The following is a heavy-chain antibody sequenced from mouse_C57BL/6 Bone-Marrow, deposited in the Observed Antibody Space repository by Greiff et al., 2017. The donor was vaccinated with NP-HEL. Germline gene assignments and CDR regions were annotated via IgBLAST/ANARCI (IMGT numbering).Heavy chain of an antibody. Sequence: VQLQQPGAELVKPGASVKMSCKASGYTFTSYWITWVKQRPGQGLEWIGDIYPGSGSTNYNEKFKGKATLTVDTSSSTAYMQLSSLTSEDSAVYYCARWPWYYGSSLDYWGQGTTLTVSS. CDR2: IYPGSGST. CDR1: GYTFTSYW. V-gene: IGHV1-55*01. CDR3: ARWPWYYGSSLDY. D-gene: IGHD1-1*01. J-gene: IGHJ2*01.